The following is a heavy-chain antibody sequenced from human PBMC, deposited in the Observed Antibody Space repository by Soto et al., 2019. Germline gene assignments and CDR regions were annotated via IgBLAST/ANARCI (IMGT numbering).Heavy chain of an antibody. CDR1: GFTVSSNY. CDR3: ARGDVDTAMAHYYYYGMDV. V-gene: IGHV3-66*01. Sequence: EVQLVESGGGLVQPGGSLRLSCAASGFTVSSNYMSWVRQAPGKGLEWVSVIYSGGSTYYADSVKGRFTISRDNSKNTLYLQMNSLRAEDTAVYYCARGDVDTAMAHYYYYGMDVWGQGTTVTVSS. D-gene: IGHD5-18*01. CDR2: IYSGGST. J-gene: IGHJ6*02.